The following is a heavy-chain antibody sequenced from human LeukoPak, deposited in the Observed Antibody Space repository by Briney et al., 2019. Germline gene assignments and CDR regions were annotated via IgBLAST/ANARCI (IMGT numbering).Heavy chain of an antibody. D-gene: IGHD5-18*01. J-gene: IGHJ4*02. CDR3: ARDRGEYSYAYDY. V-gene: IGHV1-69*04. CDR2: IIPILGIA. CDR1: GGTFSSYA. Sequence: SVKVSCKASGGTFSSYAISWVRQAPGQGLEWMGRIIPILGIANYAQKFQGRVTITADKSTSTAYMELSSLRSEDTAVYYCARDRGEYSYAYDYWGQGTLVTVSS.